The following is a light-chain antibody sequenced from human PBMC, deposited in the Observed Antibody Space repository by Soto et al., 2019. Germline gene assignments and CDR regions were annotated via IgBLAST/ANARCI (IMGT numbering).Light chain of an antibody. Sequence: QTVVTQAPSASGTPGQRVTISCSGSSSNIETNYVYWYQQLPGTAPKVLIYRNNQRPSRVPDRFSASKSGTSASLAISGLRSEDEADYYCAAWDGSLSGWVFGGGTKLTVL. CDR2: RNN. J-gene: IGLJ3*02. V-gene: IGLV1-47*01. CDR1: SSNIETNY. CDR3: AAWDGSLSGWV.